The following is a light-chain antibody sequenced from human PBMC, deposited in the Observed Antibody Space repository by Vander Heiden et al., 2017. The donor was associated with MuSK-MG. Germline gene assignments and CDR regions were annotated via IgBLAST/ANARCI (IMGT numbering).Light chain of an antibody. CDR3: QSYDSSNVV. V-gene: IGLV6-57*03. CDR2: EDN. CDR1: SGSIASNY. Sequence: FMLTQPHSVSESPGKTVTISCTRSSGSIASNYVQWYQQRPGSAPTTVIYEDNQRPSGVPDRFSGSIDSSSNSAALTIAGRKTEDEDDYYCQSYDSSNVVFGGGTKLTVL. J-gene: IGLJ2*01.